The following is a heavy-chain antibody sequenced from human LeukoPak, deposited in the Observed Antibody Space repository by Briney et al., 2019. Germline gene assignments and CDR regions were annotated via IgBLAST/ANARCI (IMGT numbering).Heavy chain of an antibody. CDR3: TGEKFGGGFDY. CDR1: GGSISSGGYY. D-gene: IGHD3-16*01. J-gene: IGHJ4*02. V-gene: IGHV4-31*03. Sequence: SQTLSLTCTVSGGSISSGGYYWSWIRQHPGKGLEWVGYIYYSGSTYYNPSLKSRVTISVDTSKNQFSLKLGSVTAADTAVYYCTGEKFGGGFDYWGQGTLVTVSS. CDR2: IYYSGST.